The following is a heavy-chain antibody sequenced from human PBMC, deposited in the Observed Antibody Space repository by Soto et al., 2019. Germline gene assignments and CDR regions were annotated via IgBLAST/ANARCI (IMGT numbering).Heavy chain of an antibody. V-gene: IGHV1-69*01. Sequence: QVQLVQSGAEVKKPGSSVKVSCKASGGTFSSYAISWVRQAPGQGLEWMGGIIPIFGTANYAQKFQGRVTITADESTSTAYMELSSLRSEDTAVYYCARGHYDILTGSSSPRYYYGMDVWGQGTTVTVSS. CDR1: GGTFSSYA. D-gene: IGHD3-9*01. CDR2: IIPIFGTA. J-gene: IGHJ6*02. CDR3: ARGHYDILTGSSSPRYYYGMDV.